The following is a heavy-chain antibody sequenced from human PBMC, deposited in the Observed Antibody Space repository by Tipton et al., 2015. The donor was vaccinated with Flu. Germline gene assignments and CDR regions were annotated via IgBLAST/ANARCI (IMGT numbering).Heavy chain of an antibody. CDR2: IFHGGST. J-gene: IGHJ4*02. Sequence: LRLSCAASGFTFSDYYMTWIRQAPGKGLEWIGSIFHGGSTYYNPSLKSRVTISVDTSKNQFSLKLSSVTAADTAVYYCATYYYGSGTQSAFDYWGQGTLVTVSS. CDR1: GFTFSDYY. D-gene: IGHD3-10*01. CDR3: ATYYYGSGTQSAFDY. V-gene: IGHV4-38-2*01.